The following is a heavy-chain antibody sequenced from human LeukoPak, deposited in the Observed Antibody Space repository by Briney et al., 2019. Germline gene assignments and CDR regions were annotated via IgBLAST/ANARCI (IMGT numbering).Heavy chain of an antibody. Sequence: SGTLSLTCAVSGGSISSDNWWSWVRQPPGKGLEWIGEIYHSGSTNYNPSLQSRVTISVDKSNNHFSLRLTSVTAADAAVYYCATNGWYCLDHWGQGALVTVSS. CDR3: ATNGWYCLDH. CDR2: IYHSGST. V-gene: IGHV4-4*02. CDR1: GGSISSDNW. D-gene: IGHD6-19*01. J-gene: IGHJ1*01.